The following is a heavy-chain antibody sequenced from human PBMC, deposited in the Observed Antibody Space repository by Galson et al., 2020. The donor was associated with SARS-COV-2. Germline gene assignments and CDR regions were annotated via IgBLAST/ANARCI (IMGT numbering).Heavy chain of an antibody. CDR1: GYTFTSYG. CDR2: ISAYNGNT. CDR3: ARDRRRITIFGVVRDFDY. Sequence: ASVKVSCKASGYTFTSYGISWVRQAPGQGLEWMRWISAYNGNTNYAQKLQGRVTMTTDTSTSTAYMELRSLRSDDTAVYYCARDRRRITIFGVVRDFDYWGQGTLVTVSS. V-gene: IGHV1-18*01. J-gene: IGHJ4*02. D-gene: IGHD3-3*01.